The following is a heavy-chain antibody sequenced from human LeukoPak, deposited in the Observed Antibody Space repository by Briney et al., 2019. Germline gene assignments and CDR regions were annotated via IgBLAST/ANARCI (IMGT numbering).Heavy chain of an antibody. J-gene: IGHJ3*02. Sequence: SETLSLTCTVSGGSISSYYWSWIRQPPGKGLEWIGYIYYNGSTNYNPSLKSRVTISVDTSKNQFSLKLSSVTAADTAVYYCARGWKRIKSYYYDSSGHPTYAFDIWGQGTMVTVSS. CDR2: IYYNGST. D-gene: IGHD3-22*01. CDR1: GGSISSYY. CDR3: ARGWKRIKSYYYDSSGHPTYAFDI. V-gene: IGHV4-59*01.